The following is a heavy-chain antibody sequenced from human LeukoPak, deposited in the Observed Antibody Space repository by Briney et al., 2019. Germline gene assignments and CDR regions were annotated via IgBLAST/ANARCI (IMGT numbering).Heavy chain of an antibody. D-gene: IGHD6-13*01. Sequence: SETLSLTCTVSGGSISSYYWSWIRPPPGKGLEWIGYIYYSGSTNYNLSLKSRVTISVDTSKNQFSLKLSSVTAADTAVYYCARALIWQQLSYFDYWGQGTLSPSPQ. V-gene: IGHV4-59*01. CDR1: GGSISSYY. CDR3: ARALIWQQLSYFDY. CDR2: IYYSGST. J-gene: IGHJ4*02.